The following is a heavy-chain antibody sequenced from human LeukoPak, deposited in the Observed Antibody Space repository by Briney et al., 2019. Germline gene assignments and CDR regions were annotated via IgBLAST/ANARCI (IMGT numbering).Heavy chain of an antibody. CDR2: INSDGSWT. CDR1: GNYW. D-gene: IGHD2/OR15-2a*01. CDR3: VSFYEAY. Sequence: GGSLRLSCAASGNYWMHWVRQAPGKGLVWVSHINSDGSWTSYADSVKGRFTISRDNAKNTVYLQMNNLRAEDTAVYYCVSFYEAYWGRGTLVTVSS. J-gene: IGHJ4*02. V-gene: IGHV3-74*01.